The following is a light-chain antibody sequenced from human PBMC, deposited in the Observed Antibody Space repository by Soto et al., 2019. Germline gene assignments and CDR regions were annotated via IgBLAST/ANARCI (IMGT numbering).Light chain of an antibody. CDR1: QSLLHSNGYNY. V-gene: IGKV2-28*01. CDR2: LGS. CDR3: MQALQAPIT. Sequence: IAMTQSPLSLPVTPGEPASISCRSSQSLLHSNGYNYLDWYLQKPGQSPQLLIYLGSNRASGVPDRFSGSGSGTDFTLSISTVEAGDVGVYYCMQALQAPITFGQGTRLEIK. J-gene: IGKJ5*01.